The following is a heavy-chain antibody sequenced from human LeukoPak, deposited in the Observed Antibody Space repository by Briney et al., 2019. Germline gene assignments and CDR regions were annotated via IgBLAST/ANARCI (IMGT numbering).Heavy chain of an antibody. V-gene: IGHV3-33*01. CDR2: IWFDGTNT. J-gene: IGHJ4*02. CDR3: ARGRYSGGSCPMDY. D-gene: IGHD2-15*01. CDR1: GFAFSTYV. Sequence: GGSLRLSCAASGFAFSTYVMHWVRQAPGKGLEWVAVIWFDGTNTYYGDSVKGRFTISRDTSKNTLFLQMSSLRAEDTAVYYCARGRYSGGSCPMDYWGQGTLVTVSS.